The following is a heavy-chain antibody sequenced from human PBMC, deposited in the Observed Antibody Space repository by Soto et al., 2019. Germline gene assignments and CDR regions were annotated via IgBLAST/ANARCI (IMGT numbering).Heavy chain of an antibody. J-gene: IGHJ4*02. V-gene: IGHV3-66*01. CDR3: ARGEGSGSNALGR. D-gene: IGHD3-10*01. CDR2: IQDGGSI. CDR1: GFSVSNNY. Sequence: EVLLEESGGDLVQPGGSLRLSCAASGFSVSNNYMTWVRQVPGKGLEWVSVIQDGGSITYADSVRDRFTISRDSSKNTVFLQMSSLRPEDTAVYFCARGEGSGSNALGRWGQGTLVTVSS.